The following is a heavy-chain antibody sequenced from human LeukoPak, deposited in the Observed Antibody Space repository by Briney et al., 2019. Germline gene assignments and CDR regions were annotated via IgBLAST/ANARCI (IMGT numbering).Heavy chain of an antibody. V-gene: IGHV7-4-1*02. CDR3: ARDQEDRIAAAGFDFDY. J-gene: IGHJ4*02. CDR2: INTNTGNP. CDR1: GYTFTSYA. D-gene: IGHD6-13*01. Sequence: ASVKVSCKASGYTFTSYAMNWVRQAPGQGLEWMGWINTNTGNPTYAQGFTGRFVFSLDTSVSTAYLQISSLKAEDTAVYYCARDQEDRIAAAGFDFDYWGQGTLVTVSS.